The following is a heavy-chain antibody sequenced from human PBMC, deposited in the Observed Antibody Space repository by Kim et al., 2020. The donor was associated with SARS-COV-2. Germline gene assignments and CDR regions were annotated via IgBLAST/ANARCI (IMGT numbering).Heavy chain of an antibody. CDR3: ARDFGDGDYAFSEN. Sequence: GGSLRLSCAASGFTVSSNYMSWVRQAPGKGLEWVSVIYSGGSTYYADSVKGRFTISRDNSKNTLYLQMNSLRAEDTAVYYCARDFGDGDYAFSENWGQGTLVTVSS. J-gene: IGHJ4*02. CDR2: IYSGGST. V-gene: IGHV3-66*01. CDR1: GFTVSSNY. D-gene: IGHD4-17*01.